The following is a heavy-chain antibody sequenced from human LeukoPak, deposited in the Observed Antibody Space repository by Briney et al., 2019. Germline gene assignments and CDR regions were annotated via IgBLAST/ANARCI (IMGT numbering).Heavy chain of an antibody. CDR2: IKQDGSKK. CDR1: GFPFSSYW. V-gene: IGHV3-7*04. Sequence: GGSLRLSCVASGFPFSSYWMTWVRQAPGKGLEWVANIKQDGSKKSYVDSVKGRFTISRDNAKNSLYLQKNSLRAEDTAIYYCTRVGYIDEGIDYWGQGTLVTVSS. J-gene: IGHJ4*02. CDR3: TRVGYIDEGIDY. D-gene: IGHD5-24*01.